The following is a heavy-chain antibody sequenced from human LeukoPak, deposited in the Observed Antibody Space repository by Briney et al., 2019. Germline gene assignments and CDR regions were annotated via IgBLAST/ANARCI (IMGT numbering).Heavy chain of an antibody. CDR1: GYTFTSYA. J-gene: IGHJ5*02. D-gene: IGHD6-13*01. V-gene: IGHV7-4-1*02. CDR2: INTNTGNP. CDR3: ARVSSSWYVGWFDP. Sequence: ASVKVSCKASGYTFTSYAMNWVRQAPGQGLEWMGWINTNTGNPTYAQGFTGRFVFSLDTSVSTAYLLISSLKAEDTAVYYCARVSSSWYVGWFDPWGQGTLVTVSS.